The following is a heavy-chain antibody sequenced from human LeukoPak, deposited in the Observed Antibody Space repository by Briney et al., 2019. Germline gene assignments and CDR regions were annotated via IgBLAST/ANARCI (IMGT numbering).Heavy chain of an antibody. D-gene: IGHD6-13*01. CDR2: ISSSSSYT. CDR1: GFTFSDYY. Sequence: GGSLRLSCAASGFTFSDYYMSWLRQAPGKGLEWVSYISSSSSYTNYADSVKGRFTISRDNAKNSLYLQMNSLRAEDTAVYYCARGGYSSSPDYWGQGTLVTVSS. CDR3: ARGGYSSSPDY. J-gene: IGHJ4*02. V-gene: IGHV3-11*06.